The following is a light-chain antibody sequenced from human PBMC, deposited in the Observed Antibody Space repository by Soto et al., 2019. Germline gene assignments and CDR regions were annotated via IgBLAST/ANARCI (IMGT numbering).Light chain of an antibody. V-gene: IGLV2-14*01. Sequence: QAVLTQPASVSGSRGQSITISCTGTSSDVGGYIYVSWYQQHPGKAPKLMIYQVNNRPSGVSNRFSGSKSGNTASLTISALQAEDEADYYCSSYTGGTTPLIFATAPKVTVL. CDR1: SSDVGGYIY. CDR2: QVN. CDR3: SSYTGGTTPLI. J-gene: IGLJ1*01.